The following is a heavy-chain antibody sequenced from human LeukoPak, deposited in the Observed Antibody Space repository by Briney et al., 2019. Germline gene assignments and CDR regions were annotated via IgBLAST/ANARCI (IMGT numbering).Heavy chain of an antibody. CDR1: GYTFTSYD. D-gene: IGHD2-2*02. J-gene: IGHJ6*03. V-gene: IGHV1-8*01. CDR3: ASVYCSSTSCYTQGYYYYMDV. CDR2: MNPNSGNT. Sequence: ASVKVSCKASGYTFTSYDINWERQATGQGLEWMGWMNPNSGNTGYAQKFQGRVAMTRNTSISTAYMELSSLRSEDTAVYYCASVYCSSTSCYTQGYYYYMDVWGKGTTVTVSS.